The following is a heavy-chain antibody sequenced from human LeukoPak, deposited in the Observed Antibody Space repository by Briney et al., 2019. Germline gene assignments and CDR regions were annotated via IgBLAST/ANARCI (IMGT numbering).Heavy chain of an antibody. V-gene: IGHV4-34*01. Sequence: SETLSLTCAVYGGSFSGYYWSWIRQPPGKGLEWIGEINHSRSTNYNPSLKSRVTISVDTSKNQFSLKLSSVTAADTAVYYCASAALEWLSLDYWGQGTLVTVSS. D-gene: IGHD3-3*01. CDR1: GGSFSGYY. CDR2: INHSRST. J-gene: IGHJ4*02. CDR3: ASAALEWLSLDY.